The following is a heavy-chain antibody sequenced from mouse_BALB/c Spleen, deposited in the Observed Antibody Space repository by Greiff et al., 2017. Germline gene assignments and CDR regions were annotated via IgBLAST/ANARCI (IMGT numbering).Heavy chain of an antibody. Sequence: EVQGVESGGGLVKPGGSLKLSCAASGFTFSSYAMSWVRQTPEKRLEWVASISSGGSTYYPDSVKGRFTISRDNARNILYLQMSSLRSEDTAMYYCARGGKVPYAMDYWGQGTSVTVSS. D-gene: IGHD1-3*01. CDR1: GFTFSSYA. V-gene: IGHV5-6-5*01. J-gene: IGHJ4*01. CDR3: ARGGKVPYAMDY. CDR2: ISSGGST.